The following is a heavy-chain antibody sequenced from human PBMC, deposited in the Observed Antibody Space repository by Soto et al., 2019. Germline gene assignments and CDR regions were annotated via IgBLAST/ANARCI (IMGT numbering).Heavy chain of an antibody. D-gene: IGHD2-15*01. Sequence: EVQVLESGGGLVQPGGSLRLSCEGSGFTVSSHAMTWIRQAPGKGPEWVSTITADGGTYYADSVKGRFAMSRDTSGCTXXLQMNSLGAEDTAAYYCAPHVSCSGGSCQYDAFAIRGQGTMVTVSS. J-gene: IGHJ3*02. V-gene: IGHV3-23*01. CDR2: ITADGGT. CDR3: APHVSCSGGSCQYDAFAI. CDR1: GFTVSSHA.